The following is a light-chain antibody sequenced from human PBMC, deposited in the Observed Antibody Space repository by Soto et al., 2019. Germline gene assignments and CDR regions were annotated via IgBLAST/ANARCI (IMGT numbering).Light chain of an antibody. CDR3: QHYNSYSEA. CDR2: AAS. V-gene: IGKV1-5*01. Sequence: DIQRTQSPSSLSASVGDSVTITGRASQRSSTYLNWYQKKPGKDPKILIYAASTLQTGVPSRFSGSGSGTEFNLTISSLQTDDFATYYCQHYNSYSEAFGQGTKVDIK. J-gene: IGKJ1*01. CDR1: QRSSTY.